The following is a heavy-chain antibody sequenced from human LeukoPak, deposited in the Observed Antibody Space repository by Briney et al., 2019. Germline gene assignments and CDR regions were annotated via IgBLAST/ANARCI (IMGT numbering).Heavy chain of an antibody. CDR1: GGSISSYY. J-gene: IGHJ3*02. V-gene: IGHV4-59*01. CDR3: ARGPPIAVAADI. D-gene: IGHD6-19*01. CDR2: IYYSGST. Sequence: PSETLSLTCTVSGGSISSYYWSWIRQPPGKGLEWIGYIYYSGSTNYNPSLKSRVTISVDTSKNQFSLKLSSVTAADTAVYYSARGPPIAVAADIWGQGTMVTVSS.